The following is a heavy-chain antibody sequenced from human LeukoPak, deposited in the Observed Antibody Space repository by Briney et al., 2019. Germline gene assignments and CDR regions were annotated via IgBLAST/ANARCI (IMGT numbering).Heavy chain of an antibody. J-gene: IGHJ4*02. Sequence: SETLSLTCTVAGISISDFHWSWLRQSPEKGLEWIGWITNSGDANYNPSLESRLAMSADTSKSQLSLRVTSVTDADTAVYYCARHVEHAAYFHHWGQGKLVTVSP. D-gene: IGHD1/OR15-1a*01. CDR2: ITNSGDA. CDR1: GISISDFH. CDR3: ARHVEHAAYFHH. V-gene: IGHV4-59*08.